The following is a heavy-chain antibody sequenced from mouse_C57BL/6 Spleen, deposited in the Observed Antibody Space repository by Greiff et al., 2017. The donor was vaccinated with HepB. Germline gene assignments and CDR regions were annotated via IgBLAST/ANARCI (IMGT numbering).Heavy chain of an antibody. D-gene: IGHD2-3*01. J-gene: IGHJ3*01. CDR3: ARSYDGPPEAY. CDR1: GYAFSSYW. CDR2: IYPGDGDT. Sequence: VHLVESGAELVKPGASVKISCKASGYAFSSYWMNWVKQRPGKGLEWIGQIYPGDGDTNYNGKFKGQATLTADKSSSTAYMQLSSLTSEDSAVYFCARSYDGPPEAYWGQGTLVTVSA. V-gene: IGHV1-80*01.